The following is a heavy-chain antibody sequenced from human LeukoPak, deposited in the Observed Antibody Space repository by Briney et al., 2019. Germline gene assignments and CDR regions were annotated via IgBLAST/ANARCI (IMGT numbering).Heavy chain of an antibody. CDR1: GGTFRSYV. Sequence: SVTVSCKASGGTFRSYVVSWVRQAPGQGLEWMGGIIPVFGTTDYAQKFQGRVTITTDESTSTAYMELSSLRSEDTAVYYCARGCSTTSCYDYWGQGTLVTVSS. CDR3: ARGCSTTSCYDY. D-gene: IGHD2-2*01. J-gene: IGHJ4*02. CDR2: IIPVFGTT. V-gene: IGHV1-69*05.